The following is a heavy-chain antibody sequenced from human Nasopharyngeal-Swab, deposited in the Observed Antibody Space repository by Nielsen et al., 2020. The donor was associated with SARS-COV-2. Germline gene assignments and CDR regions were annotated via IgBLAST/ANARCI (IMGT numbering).Heavy chain of an antibody. CDR2: IFHTGST. D-gene: IGHD3-10*01. V-gene: IGHV4-30-2*01. CDR3: ARGGTSGEYYFFYMDV. J-gene: IGHJ6*03. Sequence: SETLFLTCTVSGGSINSGGPSWSWIRQPSGKGLQWIGHIFHTGSTYFNPSLKSRVTISLDRSKNQFSLKLTSVAAADTAVYYCARGGTSGEYYFFYMDVWGKGTTVTVSS. CDR1: GGSINSGGPS.